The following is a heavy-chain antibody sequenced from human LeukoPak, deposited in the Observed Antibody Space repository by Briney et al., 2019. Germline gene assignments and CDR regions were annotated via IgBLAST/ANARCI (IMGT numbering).Heavy chain of an antibody. CDR3: ARGSWIQLWWGFDY. CDR2: IYYSGST. J-gene: IGHJ4*02. D-gene: IGHD5-18*01. Sequence: SQTLSLTCTVSGGSISSGGYYWSWIRQHPGKGLEWIGYIYYSGSTYYNPSLKSRVTISVDTSKNQFSLKLSSVTAADTAVYYCARGSWIQLWWGFDYWGQGTLVTVSS. CDR1: GGSISSGGYY. V-gene: IGHV4-31*03.